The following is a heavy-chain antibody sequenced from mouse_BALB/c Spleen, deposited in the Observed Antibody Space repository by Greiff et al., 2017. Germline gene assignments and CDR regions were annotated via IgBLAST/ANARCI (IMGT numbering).Heavy chain of an antibody. V-gene: IGHV2-6-7*01. Sequence: QVQLQQSGPGLVAPSQSLSITCTVSGFSLTGYGVNWVRQPPGKGLEWLGMIWGDGSTDYNSALKSRLSISKDNSKSQVFLKMNSLQTDDTARYYCAREEGYYYGSSYGNYYAMDYWGQGTSVTVSS. CDR2: IWGDGST. J-gene: IGHJ4*01. CDR1: GFSLTGYG. D-gene: IGHD1-1*01. CDR3: AREEGYYYGSSYGNYYAMDY.